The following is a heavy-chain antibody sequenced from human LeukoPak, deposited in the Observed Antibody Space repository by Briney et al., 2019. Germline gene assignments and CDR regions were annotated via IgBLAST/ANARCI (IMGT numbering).Heavy chain of an antibody. CDR2: ISSSSSSI. J-gene: IGHJ4*02. D-gene: IGHD2-15*01. Sequence: GGSLRLSCAASGFTFRTYSMNWVRQPPGKGLEWVSYISSSSSSIYYADSVKGRFTISRDNAKNTLYLQMNSLRAEDTAVYYCAKGRCSGGSCYGRGFDYWGQGTLVTVSS. V-gene: IGHV3-48*01. CDR1: GFTFRTYS. CDR3: AKGRCSGGSCYGRGFDY.